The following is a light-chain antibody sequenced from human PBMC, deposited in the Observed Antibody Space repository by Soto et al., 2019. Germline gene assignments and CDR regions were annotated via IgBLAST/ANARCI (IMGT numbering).Light chain of an antibody. CDR3: GTWDSTRSCV. Sequence: QSVLTQPPSVSAAPGQKVTISCSGSSSNIGNNYVSWYQHLPGAAPKLIIYDNDKRSSGIPDRFSGSKSGTSATLDITGLQTGDEADYYCGTWDSTRSCVFGTGTKVTVL. CDR2: DND. CDR1: SSNIGNNY. V-gene: IGLV1-51*01. J-gene: IGLJ1*01.